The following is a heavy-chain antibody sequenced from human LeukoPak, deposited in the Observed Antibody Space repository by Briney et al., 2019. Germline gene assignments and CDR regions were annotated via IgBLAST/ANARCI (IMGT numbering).Heavy chain of an antibody. Sequence: PGGSLRLSCAASGFIFSTSGMNWVRQAPGRGLERLAYIGGSSATKYYADSVKGRFTISRDNAKNSLYLQMNSLRAEDTAVYYCARGRRGSPYYFDYWGQGTLVTVSS. D-gene: IGHD3-16*01. CDR3: ARGRRGSPYYFDY. CDR2: IGGSSATK. J-gene: IGHJ4*02. V-gene: IGHV3-48*04. CDR1: GFIFSTSG.